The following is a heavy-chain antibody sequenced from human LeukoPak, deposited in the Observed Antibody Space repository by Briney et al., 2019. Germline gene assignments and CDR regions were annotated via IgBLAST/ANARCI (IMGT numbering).Heavy chain of an antibody. V-gene: IGHV3-53*01. CDR1: GFTVSSNY. CDR2: IYSGGRA. J-gene: IGHJ4*02. CDR3: ASGQEMATIPFDY. Sequence: GGSLRLSCAASGFTVSSNYMSWVSHAPGKGLEWVSVIYSGGRAYYADSLKGRFTISRDNSKNTLYLQMNSLRAEDTAVYYCASGQEMATIPFDYWGQGTLVTVSS. D-gene: IGHD5-24*01.